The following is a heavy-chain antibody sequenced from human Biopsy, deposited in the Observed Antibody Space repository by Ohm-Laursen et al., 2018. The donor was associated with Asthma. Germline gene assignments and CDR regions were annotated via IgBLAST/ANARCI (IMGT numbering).Heavy chain of an antibody. CDR1: GDSFSNYA. J-gene: IGHJ6*02. Sequence: GASVKVSCKVSGDSFSNYAISWVRQAPGQGLEWMGGLIPVLGTPDHAQMFEGRVTITADESTSTAYMELSSLSSEDTAVYYCARGYSGSDRIVYYYSGLEVWGQGTTVPVSS. D-gene: IGHD5-12*01. V-gene: IGHV1-69*13. CDR2: LIPVLGTP. CDR3: ARGYSGSDRIVYYYSGLEV.